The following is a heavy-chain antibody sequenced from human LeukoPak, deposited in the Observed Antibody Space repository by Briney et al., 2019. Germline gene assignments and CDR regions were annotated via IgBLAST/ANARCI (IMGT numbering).Heavy chain of an antibody. J-gene: IGHJ6*02. Sequence: ASVKVSCKVSGYTLTELSMHWARQAPGKGLEWMGGFDPEDGETIYAQKFQGRVTMTEDTSTDTAYMELSSLRSEDTAVYYCATGLKVWFGELLYYYYGMDVWGQGTTVTVSS. CDR1: GYTLTELS. CDR3: ATGLKVWFGELLYYYYGMDV. V-gene: IGHV1-24*01. D-gene: IGHD3-10*01. CDR2: FDPEDGET.